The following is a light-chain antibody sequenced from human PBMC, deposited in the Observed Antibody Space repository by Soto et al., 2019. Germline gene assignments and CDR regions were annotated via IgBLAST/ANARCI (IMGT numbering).Light chain of an antibody. CDR2: EVS. CDR3: CADAGRSTYV. CDR1: SSDVGSYNF. Sequence: QSALTQPASVSGSPGQSITISCTRTSSDVGSYNFVSWYQQHPGKVPKVMIYEVSKRPSGVSDSFSGSKSGNTASLTISGLQAEDEADYYCCADAGRSTYVFGTGTKLTVL. J-gene: IGLJ1*01. V-gene: IGLV2-23*02.